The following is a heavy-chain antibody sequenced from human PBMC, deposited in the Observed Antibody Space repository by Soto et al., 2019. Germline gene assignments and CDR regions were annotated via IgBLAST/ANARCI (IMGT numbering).Heavy chain of an antibody. V-gene: IGHV1-3*01. CDR3: ASFNTVRVVTAMPL. J-gene: IGHJ3*01. CDR1: GYTITSYA. CDR2: INPGNGNT. D-gene: IGHD2-21*02. Sequence: QVQLVQSGAEVKKPGASVKVSCKASGYTITSYAMHWVRQAPGQRLEWMGWINPGNGNTKYSQKFQGRVTITRDTSASTAYMDLSNLRSEDTAVYYCASFNTVRVVTAMPLWGQGTMVTVSS.